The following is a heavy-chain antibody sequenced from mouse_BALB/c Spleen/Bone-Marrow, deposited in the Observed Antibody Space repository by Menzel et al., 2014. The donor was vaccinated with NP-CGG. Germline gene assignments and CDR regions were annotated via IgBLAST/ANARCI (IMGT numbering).Heavy chain of an antibody. J-gene: IGHJ4*01. Sequence: LQQSGSELVRPGASVKLSCKASGYTFTSYWMHWVEQRPGQGLEWIGNIYPGSGSTNYDEKFKNKATLTVDTSSSTAYMQLSSLTSEDSAVYYCTRSPITTVVAETMAYWGQGTSVTVSS. CDR1: GYTFTSYW. D-gene: IGHD1-1*01. V-gene: IGHV1S22*01. CDR3: TRSPITTVVAETMAY. CDR2: IYPGSGST.